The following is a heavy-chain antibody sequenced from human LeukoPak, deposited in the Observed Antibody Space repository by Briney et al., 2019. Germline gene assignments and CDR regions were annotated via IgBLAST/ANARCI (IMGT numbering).Heavy chain of an antibody. Sequence: ESLKISCKGSGCRFTSYWIGWVRQMPGKGLEWMGIINPGDSDTRYSPSFQGQVTISADKSISTAYLQWSSLKASDTAMYYCARHPDCTRTSCYVDYYGMDVWGQGTTVTVSS. D-gene: IGHD2-2*01. J-gene: IGHJ6*02. CDR2: INPGDSDT. V-gene: IGHV5-51*01. CDR1: GCRFTSYW. CDR3: ARHPDCTRTSCYVDYYGMDV.